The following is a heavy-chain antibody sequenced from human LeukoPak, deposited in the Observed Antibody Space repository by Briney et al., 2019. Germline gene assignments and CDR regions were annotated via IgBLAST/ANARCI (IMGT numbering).Heavy chain of an antibody. CDR3: ARDQGHSFDI. Sequence: GGSLRLSCAASGFTFSGYSMNWVRQAPGKGLEWVSYISRSSNTIIYADSVKGRFTISRDNAKSSLYLQMNSLRDEDTAVYYCARDQGHSFDIWGQGTMVAVS. CDR2: ISRSSNTI. J-gene: IGHJ3*02. CDR1: GFTFSGYS. D-gene: IGHD3-3*02. V-gene: IGHV3-48*02.